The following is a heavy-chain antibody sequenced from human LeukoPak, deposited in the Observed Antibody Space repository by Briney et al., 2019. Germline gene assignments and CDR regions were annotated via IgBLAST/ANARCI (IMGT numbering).Heavy chain of an antibody. CDR1: GGSFSGYY. J-gene: IGHJ4*02. D-gene: IGHD6-6*01. V-gene: IGHV4-34*01. CDR2: INHSGST. Sequence: SETLSLTCAVYGGSFSGYYWSWIRQPPGKGLEWIGEINHSGSTNYNPSLKSRVTISVDTSKNQFSLKLSSVTAADTAVYYCATTGYRVAARRGGTALLYFDYWGQGTLVTVSS. CDR3: ATTGYRVAARRGGTALLYFDY.